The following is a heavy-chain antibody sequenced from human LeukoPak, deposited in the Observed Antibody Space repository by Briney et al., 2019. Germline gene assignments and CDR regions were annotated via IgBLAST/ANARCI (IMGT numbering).Heavy chain of an antibody. CDR3: AKPYGSGRYYNVPHYFDY. CDR2: ISYDGSNK. CDR1: GLTFSSYG. V-gene: IGHV3-30*18. D-gene: IGHD3-10*01. Sequence: PGRSLRLSCAASGLTFSSYGMHWVRQAPGKGLEWVAVISYDGSNKYYADSVKGRFTISRDNSKNTLYLQMNSLRAEDTAVYYCAKPYGSGRYYNVPHYFDYWGQGTLVTVSS. J-gene: IGHJ4*02.